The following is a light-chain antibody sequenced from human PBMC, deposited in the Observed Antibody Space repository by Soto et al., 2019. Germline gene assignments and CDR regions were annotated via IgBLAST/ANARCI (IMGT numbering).Light chain of an antibody. CDR3: LQLYNFSWT. V-gene: IGKV1-5*01. CDR1: QSISNR. Sequence: DIQMTQSPSTLSASVGDRVTITCRASQSISNRLAWYQQKPGKAPKVLIYDASSLESGVPSRFSGSGSGTEFILTISSLQPEDFATYYCLQLYNFSWTFGQGTKVDIK. CDR2: DAS. J-gene: IGKJ1*01.